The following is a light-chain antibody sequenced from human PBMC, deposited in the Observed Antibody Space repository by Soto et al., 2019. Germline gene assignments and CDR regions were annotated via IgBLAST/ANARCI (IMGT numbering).Light chain of an antibody. V-gene: IGKV1-5*03. CDR3: QQYNTYSRR. CDR1: QSITTW. CDR2: KAS. J-gene: IGKJ1*01. Sequence: DIQMTQSPSTLSASVGDRVAITCRASQSITTWLAWYQHKPGKAPKLLIYKASSLQSGVPSRFSGSGSGTEFTLTISSLQPDDFATYYCQQYNTYSRRFGQGTKVDIK.